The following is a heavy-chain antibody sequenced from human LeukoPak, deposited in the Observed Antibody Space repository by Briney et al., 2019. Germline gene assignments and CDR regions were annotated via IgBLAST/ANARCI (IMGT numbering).Heavy chain of an antibody. CDR1: GGSISGSY. D-gene: IGHD2-15*01. J-gene: IGHJ2*01. CDR2: IDTTGST. V-gene: IGHV4-4*07. CDR3: ARGASCSGAGCPFWYFNL. Sequence: SETLSLTCTVSGGSISGSYWSWIWQPAGKGLEYIGRIDTTGSTNYNPSLKSRVTMSVDTSKSQMSLKLTSVTAADTAVYYCARGASCSGAGCPFWYFNLWGRGILVTVSS.